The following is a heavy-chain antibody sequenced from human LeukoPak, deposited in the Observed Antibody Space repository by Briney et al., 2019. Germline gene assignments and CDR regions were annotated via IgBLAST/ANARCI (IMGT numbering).Heavy chain of an antibody. J-gene: IGHJ4*02. CDR1: GFTFSSYA. V-gene: IGHV3-30-3*01. CDR3: ARAGDFSFKD. CDR2: ISYDGSNK. D-gene: IGHD3-3*01. Sequence: GGSLRLSCAASGFTFSSYAMHWVRQAPGKGLEWVAVISYDGSNKYYADSVKGRFTSSRDNAENSLYLQMNSLRAEDTAVYYCARAGDFSFKDWGQGTLVTVSS.